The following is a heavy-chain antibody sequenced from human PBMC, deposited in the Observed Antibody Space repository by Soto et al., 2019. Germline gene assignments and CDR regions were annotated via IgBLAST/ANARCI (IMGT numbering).Heavy chain of an antibody. Sequence: SSETLSLTCTVSGASISSYYWSWIRQPPGKGLEWIGYIYYSGSSNYNPSLKSRVTMSVDTSKKQFSLKVSSVTAADTALYYCARHDTSSWYYFDYWGQGTLVTVSS. CDR3: ARHDTSSWYYFDY. V-gene: IGHV4-59*08. D-gene: IGHD6-13*01. J-gene: IGHJ4*02. CDR2: IYYSGSS. CDR1: GASISSYY.